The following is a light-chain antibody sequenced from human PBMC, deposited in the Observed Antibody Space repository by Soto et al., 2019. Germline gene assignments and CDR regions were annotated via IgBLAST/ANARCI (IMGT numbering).Light chain of an antibody. CDR1: QSVSSSY. CDR3: QQFGDSQFT. V-gene: IGKV3-20*01. J-gene: IGKJ3*01. Sequence: EIVLTQSPGTLSLSPGERGTLSCRASQSVSSSYLAWFQQRPGQAPRLLIYSASSRATGIPDRFCGSGSGRDFTLTISRLEPEDSAVYYCQQFGDSQFTFGPGTKVDIK. CDR2: SAS.